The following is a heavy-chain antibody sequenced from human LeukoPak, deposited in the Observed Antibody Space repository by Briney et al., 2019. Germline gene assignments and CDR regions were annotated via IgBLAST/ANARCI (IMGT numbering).Heavy chain of an antibody. Sequence: ASVKVSCKASGYTFTSYYMHWVRQAPGQGLEWMGIINPSGGSTSYAQKFQGRVTITADESTSTAYMELSSLRSEDTAVYYCARDTATYCGGDCYYYYYYYGMDVWGQGTTVTVSS. CDR1: GYTFTSYY. V-gene: IGHV1-46*01. D-gene: IGHD2-21*02. CDR3: ARDTATYCGGDCYYYYYYYGMDV. J-gene: IGHJ6*02. CDR2: INPSGGST.